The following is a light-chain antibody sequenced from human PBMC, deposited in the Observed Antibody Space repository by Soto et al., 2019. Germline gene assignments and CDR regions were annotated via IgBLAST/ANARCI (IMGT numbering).Light chain of an antibody. V-gene: IGKV3-11*01. CDR2: DTS. CDR1: QTVSSY. CDR3: QQRSSWPLT. Sequence: EIVLTQSPATLSLSPGERATLSCRASQTVSSYLAWYQQKPGQAPRLLIYDTSNRATDIPARFSGSGSGTDFTLTISRLEPEDFAVYYCQQRSSWPLTFGGGTKVEIK. J-gene: IGKJ4*01.